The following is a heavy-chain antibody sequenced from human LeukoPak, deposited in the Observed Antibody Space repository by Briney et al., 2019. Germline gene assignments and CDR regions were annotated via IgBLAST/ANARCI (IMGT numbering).Heavy chain of an antibody. CDR2: ISSSSSYI. CDR3: ARDPTPRHGELLRSSFPREDY. D-gene: IGHD1-26*01. CDR1: GFTFSSYS. V-gene: IGHV3-21*01. J-gene: IGHJ4*02. Sequence: GGSLRLSCAASGFTFSSYSMNWVRQAPGEGLEWFSSISSSSSYIYYADSVKGRFTISRDNAKNSLYLQMNSLRAEDTAVYYCARDPTPRHGELLRSSFPREDYWGQGTLVTVSS.